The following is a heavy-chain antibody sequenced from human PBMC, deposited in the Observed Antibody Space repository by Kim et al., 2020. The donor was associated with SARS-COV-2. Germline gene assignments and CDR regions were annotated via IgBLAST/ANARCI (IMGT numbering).Heavy chain of an antibody. CDR1: GGSISSYY. CDR3: ASTPYYDSSGYVAN. J-gene: IGHJ4*02. D-gene: IGHD3-22*01. Sequence: SETLSLTCTVSGGSISSYYWSWIRQPPGKGLEWIGYIYYSGSTNYNPSLKSRVTISVDTSKNQFSLKLSSVTAADTAVYYCASTPYYDSSGYVANWGQGTLVTVSS. V-gene: IGHV4-59*08. CDR2: IYYSGST.